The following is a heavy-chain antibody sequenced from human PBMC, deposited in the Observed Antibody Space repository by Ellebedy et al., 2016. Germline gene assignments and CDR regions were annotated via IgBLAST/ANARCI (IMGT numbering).Heavy chain of an antibody. CDR1: GFNFIGDW. J-gene: IGHJ4*02. CDR2: ISRDRSRI. Sequence: GGSLRLXXAASGFNFIGDWMHWVRQAPGKGLVWVSRISRDRSRITYADSVKGRFTMSRDNVEKTLYLQMNSLRAEDTAVYFCVREVAAFDYWGQGALVTVSS. CDR3: VREVAAFDY. D-gene: IGHD2-15*01. V-gene: IGHV3-74*03.